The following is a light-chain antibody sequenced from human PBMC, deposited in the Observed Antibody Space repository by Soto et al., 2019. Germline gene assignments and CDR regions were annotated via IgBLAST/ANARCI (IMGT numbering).Light chain of an antibody. CDR1: QSVGSY. CDR2: DAS. CDR3: QQRSNWPLT. Sequence: EIVLTQSPATLSLSPGERATLSCRASQSVGSYLAWYQQKPGQAPRLLIYDASNRATGIPARFSGSGSGTDLTLTSSSLEPEDFAVYYWQQRSNWPLTFGGGTKVEIK. J-gene: IGKJ4*01. V-gene: IGKV3-11*01.